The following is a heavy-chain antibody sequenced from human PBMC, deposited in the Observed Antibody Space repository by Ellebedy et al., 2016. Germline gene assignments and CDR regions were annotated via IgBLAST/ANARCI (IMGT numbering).Heavy chain of an antibody. CDR3: ARTLGARAYYFDY. J-gene: IGHJ4*02. CDR1: GGTFSSYA. V-gene: IGHV1-69*13. Sequence: SVKVSCXASGGTFSSYAISWVRQAPGQGLEWMGGIIPIFGTANYAQKFQGRVTITADESTSTAYMELSSLRSEDTAVYYCARTLGARAYYFDYWGQGTLVTVSS. D-gene: IGHD1-26*01. CDR2: IIPIFGTA.